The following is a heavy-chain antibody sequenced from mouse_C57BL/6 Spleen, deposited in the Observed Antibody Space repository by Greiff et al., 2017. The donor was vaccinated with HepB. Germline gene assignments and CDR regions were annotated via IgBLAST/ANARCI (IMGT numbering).Heavy chain of an antibody. J-gene: IGHJ4*01. CDR2: ISSGSGTI. V-gene: IGHV5-17*01. CDR1: GFTFSDYG. Sequence: DVKLVESGGGLVKPGGSLKLSCAASGFTFSDYGMHWVRQAPEKGLEWVAYISSGSGTIYYADTVKGRFPISRDNAKNPLFLQMTSLRSEDTAMYYCARLTRQAMDYGGQGTSVTVSS. D-gene: IGHD4-1*01. CDR3: ARLTRQAMDY.